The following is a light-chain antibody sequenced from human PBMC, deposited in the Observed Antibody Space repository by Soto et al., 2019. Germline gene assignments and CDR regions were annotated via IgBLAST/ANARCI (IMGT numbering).Light chain of an antibody. CDR3: SSYTSSSTQV. CDR2: DVS. Sequence: QSALTQPASVSGSPGQSITISCTGTSSDVGGYNYVSWYQQHPGTAPKLMIYDVSNRPSGVSNRFSGSKSGNTASLTISGLQAEDEAEYYCSSYTSSSTQVFGGGTKLTVL. V-gene: IGLV2-14*01. CDR1: SSDVGGYNY. J-gene: IGLJ2*01.